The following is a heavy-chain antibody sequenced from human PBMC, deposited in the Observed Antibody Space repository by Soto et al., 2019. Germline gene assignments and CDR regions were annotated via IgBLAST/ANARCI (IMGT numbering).Heavy chain of an antibody. J-gene: IGHJ5*02. CDR2: IYYSGST. CDR1: GGSISSYY. CDR3: ARVGSSSFYWFDP. Sequence: ETLSLTCTVSGGSISSYYWSWIRQPPGKGLEWIGYIYYSGSTNYNPSLKSRVTISVDTSKNQFSLKLSSVTAADTAVYYCARVGSSSFYWFDPWGQGTLVTVSS. V-gene: IGHV4-59*01. D-gene: IGHD6-6*01.